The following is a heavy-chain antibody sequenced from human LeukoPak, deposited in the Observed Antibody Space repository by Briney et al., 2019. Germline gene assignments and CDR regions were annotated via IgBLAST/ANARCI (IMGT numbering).Heavy chain of an antibody. V-gene: IGHV1-46*01. D-gene: IGHD3-16*02. CDR3: ARDNSVGDIAWWFDP. CDR1: GYTLTKLS. Sequence: ASVKVSCKVSGYTLTKLSMHWVRQAPGQGLEWMGLINPSGSSTLYAQKFQGRVTMTRDMSTTTDYMELSSLRSEDTAVYYCARDNSVGDIAWWFDPWGQGTRVTVSS. CDR2: INPSGSST. J-gene: IGHJ5*02.